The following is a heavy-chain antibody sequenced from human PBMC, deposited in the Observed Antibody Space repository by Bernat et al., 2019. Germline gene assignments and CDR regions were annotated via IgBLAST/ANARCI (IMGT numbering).Heavy chain of an antibody. CDR1: GFTFNSFA. CDR3: AKDKVRGDGYDVFDY. V-gene: IGHV3-23*01. Sequence: EVQLLESGGDLVQPGGSLRLSCAASGFTFNSFAMNWVRQPPGKGLEWVSSINAGDGSTYYADSVRGRFTISRDDSKNTLYLQMNSLRAEDTAIYYCAKDKVRGDGYDVFDYWGQGTLVTVSS. CDR2: INAGDGST. D-gene: IGHD3-10*01. J-gene: IGHJ4*02.